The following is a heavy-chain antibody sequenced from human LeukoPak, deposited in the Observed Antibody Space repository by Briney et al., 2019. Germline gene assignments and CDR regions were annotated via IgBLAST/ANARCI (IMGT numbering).Heavy chain of an antibody. CDR1: GFTFSSYE. D-gene: IGHD3-9*01. CDR2: ISSSGSTI. J-gene: IGHJ5*02. Sequence: GGSLRLSCAASGFTFSSYEMNWVRQAPGKGLEWVSYISSSGSTIYYADSVKGRFTISRDNAKNSLYLQMNSLRAEDTAVYYCARDPYFDWFDGLDPWGQGTLVTVSS. V-gene: IGHV3-48*03. CDR3: ARDPYFDWFDGLDP.